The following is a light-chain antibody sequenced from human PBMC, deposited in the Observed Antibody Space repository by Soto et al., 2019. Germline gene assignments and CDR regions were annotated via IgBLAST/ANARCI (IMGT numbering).Light chain of an antibody. Sequence: DIQMTQSPSSLSASVGDRVTITCRASQTIAMYINWFQQKPGKAPKPLIYTTSSLQSGVPPRFSGSGSETDFTLNISRLQPEDSATYYCQQSFTTPYTFGQGTKLEIK. J-gene: IGKJ2*01. CDR3: QQSFTTPYT. V-gene: IGKV1-39*01. CDR1: QTIAMY. CDR2: TTS.